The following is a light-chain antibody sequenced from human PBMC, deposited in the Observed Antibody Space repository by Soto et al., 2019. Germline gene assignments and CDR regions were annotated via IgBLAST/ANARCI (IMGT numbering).Light chain of an antibody. Sequence: DIQMTQSPSSVFASVGDRVTITCRASQDISGWLAWFQQKPGKAPNLLIYAASILQSGVPSRFSGSGSGTDFTLTITYLQPEDFATYYCQQANSFPWTFGQGTKVEL. CDR2: AAS. V-gene: IGKV1D-12*01. CDR1: QDISGW. CDR3: QQANSFPWT. J-gene: IGKJ1*01.